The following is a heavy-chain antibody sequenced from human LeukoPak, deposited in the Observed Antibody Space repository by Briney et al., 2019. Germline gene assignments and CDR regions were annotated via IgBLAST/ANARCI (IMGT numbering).Heavy chain of an antibody. CDR3: AKSAHYFDISYFDC. CDR2: LTGDGNT. D-gene: IGHD3-22*01. Sequence: GGSLRLSCAASGFTFTSYAMSWVRQAPGKGLEWVSVLTGDGNTYYADSVRGRFTISRDDSKNTLLLQMNSLRVGDTAVFYCAKSAHYFDISYFDCWGQGTLVTVSP. V-gene: IGHV3-23*01. CDR1: GFTFTSYA. J-gene: IGHJ4*02.